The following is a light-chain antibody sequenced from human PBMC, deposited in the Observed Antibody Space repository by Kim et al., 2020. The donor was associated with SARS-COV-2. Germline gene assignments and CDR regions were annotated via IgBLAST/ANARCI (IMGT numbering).Light chain of an antibody. CDR3: AAWDDSLSGRV. J-gene: IGLJ2*01. CDR2: SNN. V-gene: IGLV1-47*01. CDR1: CSNIGNNY. Sequence: GQRVTFSCSGRCSNIGNNYVYCYQQHPGTAPKPLIYSNNRQPSGVPDRFSGSKSGTSASLAISGLRSEDEADYYCAAWDDSLSGRVFGGGTQLTVL.